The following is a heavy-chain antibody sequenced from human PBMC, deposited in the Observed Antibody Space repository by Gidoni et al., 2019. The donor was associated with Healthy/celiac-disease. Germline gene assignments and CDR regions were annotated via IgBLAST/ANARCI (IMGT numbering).Heavy chain of an antibody. CDR3: ARDLSSKNWGLGSYAFDI. D-gene: IGHD7-27*01. J-gene: IGHJ3*02. V-gene: IGHV4-59*01. CDR1: GGSISSYY. Sequence: QVQLQESGPGLVKPSETLSLPCTVSGGSISSYYWSWIRQPPGKGLEWIGYIYYSGSTNYNPSLKSRVTISVDTSKNQFSLKLSSVTAADTAVYYCARDLSSKNWGLGSYAFDIWGQGTMVTVSS. CDR2: IYYSGST.